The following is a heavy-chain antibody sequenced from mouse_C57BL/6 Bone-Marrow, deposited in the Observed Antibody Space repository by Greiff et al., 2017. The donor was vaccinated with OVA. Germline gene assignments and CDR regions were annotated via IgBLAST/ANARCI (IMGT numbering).Heavy chain of an antibody. CDR2: IWWDDDK. CDR1: GFSLSTFGMC. J-gene: IGHJ2*01. CDR3: ARMDY. Sequence: QVTLKESGPGILQPSQTLSLTCSFSGFSLSTFGMCVGWIRLPSGKGLVWLALIWWDDDKYYNPALNSRHTNSKDTTKNQGFLKIANVDTADTATYYCARMDYWGQGTTLTVSS. V-gene: IGHV8-8*01.